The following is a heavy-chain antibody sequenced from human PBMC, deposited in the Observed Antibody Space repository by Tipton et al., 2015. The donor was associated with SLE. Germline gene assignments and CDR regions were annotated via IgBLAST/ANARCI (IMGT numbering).Heavy chain of an antibody. CDR2: IWYDGSNK. V-gene: IGHV3-33*01. Sequence: RSLRLSCAASGFTFSSYGMHWVRQAPGKGLEWVAVIWYDGSNKYYADSVKGRFTISRDNSKNTLYLQMNSLRAEDTAVYYCSRSVSVYYGMDVWGQGTTVTVSS. CDR1: GFTFSSYG. J-gene: IGHJ6*02. CDR3: SRSVSVYYGMDV. D-gene: IGHD3-3*01.